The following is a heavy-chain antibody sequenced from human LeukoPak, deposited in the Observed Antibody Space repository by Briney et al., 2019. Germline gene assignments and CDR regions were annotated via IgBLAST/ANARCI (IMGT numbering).Heavy chain of an antibody. CDR2: IRPTGTNT. D-gene: IGHD3-3*02. J-gene: IGHJ4*02. V-gene: IGHV3-23*01. CDR3: AKLAFYETSAPLRDISF. CDR1: GFPFYTYA. Sequence: GGSLRLSCAASGFPFYTYAMSWVRQAPGEGLEYISFIRPTGTNTYYASSVKGRFTISRDDSRTTVYLQMSSLRAEDTAIYYCAKLAFYETSAPLRDISFWGQGTLVTVSS.